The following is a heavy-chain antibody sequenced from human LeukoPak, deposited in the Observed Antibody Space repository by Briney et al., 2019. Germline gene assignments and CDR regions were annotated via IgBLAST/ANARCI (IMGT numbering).Heavy chain of an antibody. Sequence: GGSQRLSCAASGFTFSSYAMSWVRQAPGKGLEWVSGISGSGGSTYYADSVKGRFTISRDNSKNTLYLQMNSLRPEDTAVYYCAKWEGNDFWSGYSNFDYWGQGTLVTVSS. V-gene: IGHV3-23*01. D-gene: IGHD3-3*01. CDR1: GFTFSSYA. CDR3: AKWEGNDFWSGYSNFDY. J-gene: IGHJ4*02. CDR2: ISGSGGST.